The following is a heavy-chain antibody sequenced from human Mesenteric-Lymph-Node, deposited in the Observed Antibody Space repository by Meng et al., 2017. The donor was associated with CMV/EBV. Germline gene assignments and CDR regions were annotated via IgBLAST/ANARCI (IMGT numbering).Heavy chain of an antibody. CDR1: GFTFSVYA. J-gene: IGHJ4*02. Sequence: ASGFTFSVYAMYWVRQAPGKGLEYVSGISSNGGSTNYADSVKARFTISRDNSQNTLYLQMGSLRAEDMAVYYCARAHTVTTSNFDYWGQGTLVTVSS. CDR3: ARAHTVTTSNFDY. V-gene: IGHV3-64*02. CDR2: ISSNGGST. D-gene: IGHD4-11*01.